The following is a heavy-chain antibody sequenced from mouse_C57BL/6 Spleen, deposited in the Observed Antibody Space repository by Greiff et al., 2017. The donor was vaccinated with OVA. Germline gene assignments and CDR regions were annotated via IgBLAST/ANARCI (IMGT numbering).Heavy chain of an antibody. J-gene: IGHJ1*03. CDR3: ARRGYYGSSSWYFDV. Sequence: VQLQQPGAELVRPGTSVKLSCKASGYTFTSYWMHWVKQRPGQGLEWIGVIDPSDSYTNYNQKFKGKATLTVDTSSSTAYMQLSSLTSEDSAVYYCARRGYYGSSSWYFDVWGTGTTVTVSS. D-gene: IGHD1-1*01. V-gene: IGHV1-59*01. CDR2: IDPSDSYT. CDR1: GYTFTSYW.